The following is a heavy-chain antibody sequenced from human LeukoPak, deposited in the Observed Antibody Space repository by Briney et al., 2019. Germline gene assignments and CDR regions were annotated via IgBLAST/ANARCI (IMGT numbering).Heavy chain of an antibody. Sequence: PGGSLRLSCAASGFTFSSYEMNWVRQAPGKGLEWVSYISSSGSTIYYADSVKGRFTISRDNAKNSLYLQMNSLRAEDTAVYYCARVGDTAPVEGALDYWGQGTLVTVSS. V-gene: IGHV3-48*03. CDR3: ARVGDTAPVEGALDY. D-gene: IGHD5-18*01. CDR1: GFTFSSYE. CDR2: ISSSGSTI. J-gene: IGHJ4*02.